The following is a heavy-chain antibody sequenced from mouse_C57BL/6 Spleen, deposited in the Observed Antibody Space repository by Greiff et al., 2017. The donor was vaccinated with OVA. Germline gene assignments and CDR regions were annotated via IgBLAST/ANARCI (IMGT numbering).Heavy chain of an antibody. CDR1: GYTFTSYW. V-gene: IGHV1-55*01. Sequence: QVQLQQSGAELVKPGASVKMSCKASGYTFTSYWITWVKQRPGQGLEWIGDIYPGSGSTNYTEKFKSKATLTVDTSSSTAYMQLRSLTSEDSAVYYCARKDYCSSPYYFDYWGQGTTLTVSS. D-gene: IGHD1-1*01. CDR2: IYPGSGST. J-gene: IGHJ2*01. CDR3: ARKDYCSSPYYFDY.